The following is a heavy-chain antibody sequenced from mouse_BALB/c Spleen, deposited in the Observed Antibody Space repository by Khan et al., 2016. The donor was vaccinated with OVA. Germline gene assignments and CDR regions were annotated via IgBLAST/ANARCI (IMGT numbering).Heavy chain of an antibody. D-gene: IGHD1-3*01. CDR1: GYSFTDYT. CDR3: SRSGYAGFAY. J-gene: IGHJ3*01. V-gene: IGHV1-18*01. Sequence: VQLQESGPELVKPGASMKISCKASGYSFTDYTMHWVKQSHGKNLEWIGLINPYNGGTNYNQKFKDRATLTVDQSSSTAYMELPSLTSEDSADYYCSRSGYAGFAYWGQGTLVTVSA. CDR2: INPYNGGT.